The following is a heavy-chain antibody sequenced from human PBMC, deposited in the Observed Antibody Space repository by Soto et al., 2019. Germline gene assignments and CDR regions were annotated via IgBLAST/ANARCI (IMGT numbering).Heavy chain of an antibody. J-gene: IGHJ3*01. CDR2: IWYDGSNK. V-gene: IGHV3-33*01. D-gene: IGHD5-12*01. CDR1: GFTFSSYG. CDR3: ARDRVSEMATTVNSHDAFDV. Sequence: QVQLVESGGGVVKPGRSLRLSCAASGFTFSSYGMHWVRQAPGKGLEWVAVIWYDGSNKYYADSGKGRFTISRDNSKNPLYLQMNSLRAEDTAVYYCARDRVSEMATTVNSHDAFDVWGQGTMVTVSS.